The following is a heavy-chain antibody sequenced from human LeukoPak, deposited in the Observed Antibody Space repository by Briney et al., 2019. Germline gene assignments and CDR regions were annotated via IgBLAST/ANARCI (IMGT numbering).Heavy chain of an antibody. V-gene: IGHV4-31*03. J-gene: IGHJ2*01. CDR1: GGSISSGGYY. Sequence: PSETLSLTCTVSGGSISSGGYYWSWIRQHPGKGLEWIGYIYYSGSTYYNPSLKSRVTISVDTSKNQFSLKLSSVTAADTAVYYCAAGRRDGYNGVLGWVFDLWGRGTLVTVSS. D-gene: IGHD2-8*01. CDR3: AAGRRDGYNGVLGWVFDL. CDR2: IYYSGST.